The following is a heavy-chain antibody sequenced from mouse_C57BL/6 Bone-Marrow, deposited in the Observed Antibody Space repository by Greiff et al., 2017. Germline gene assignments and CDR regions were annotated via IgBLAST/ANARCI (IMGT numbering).Heavy chain of an antibody. V-gene: IGHV1-69*01. Sequence: QVQLQQPGAELVMPGASVKLSCKASGYTFTSYWMHWVKQRPGQGLEWIGEIDPSDSYTNYNQKFKGKSTLTVDKSSSTAYMQLSSLTSEDSAVYYCAREVGYDYDVSWFAYWGQGTLVTVSA. CDR1: GYTFTSYW. CDR3: AREVGYDYDVSWFAY. D-gene: IGHD2-4*01. CDR2: IDPSDSYT. J-gene: IGHJ3*01.